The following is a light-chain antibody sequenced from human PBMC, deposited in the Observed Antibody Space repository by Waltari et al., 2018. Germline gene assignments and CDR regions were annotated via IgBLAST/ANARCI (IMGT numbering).Light chain of an antibody. CDR2: DAS. V-gene: IGKV1-13*02. Sequence: AIQLTQSPSSLSASVGDRVTITCRTSQGVSSALAWYQQKPGQPPKLLMYDASILDSGVPSRFSGSGSGADFTLTISSLQPDDFATYYCQQFNSYPWTFGRGTKVEI. CDR1: QGVSSA. J-gene: IGKJ1*01. CDR3: QQFNSYPWT.